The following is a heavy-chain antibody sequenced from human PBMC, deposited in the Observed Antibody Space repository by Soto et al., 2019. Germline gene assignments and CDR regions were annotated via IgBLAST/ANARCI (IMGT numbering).Heavy chain of an antibody. CDR2: INHSGST. Sequence: QVQLQQWGAGLLKPSETLSLTCAVYGGSFSGYYWSWIRQPPGKGLEWIGEINHSGSTNYNPSLKSRVTISADTSKSQFSLNLSSVTAADTAVYYCARTSRFDYWGQGTLVTVSS. V-gene: IGHV4-34*01. CDR1: GGSFSGYY. J-gene: IGHJ4*02. D-gene: IGHD6-6*01. CDR3: ARTSRFDY.